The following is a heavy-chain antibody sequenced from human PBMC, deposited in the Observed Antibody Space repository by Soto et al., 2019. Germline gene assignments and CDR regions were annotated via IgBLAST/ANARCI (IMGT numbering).Heavy chain of an antibody. CDR1: GGSISSGGYY. CDR2: IYYSGST. D-gene: IGHD6-13*01. CDR3: ARVFSDSSSFFDP. J-gene: IGHJ5*02. V-gene: IGHV4-31*03. Sequence: SETLCLTCTVSGGSISSGGYYWSWIRQHPGKGLEWIGYIYYSGSTYYNPSLKSRVTISVDTSKNQFSLKLSSVTAADTAVYYCARVFSDSSSFFDPWGQGTLVTVS.